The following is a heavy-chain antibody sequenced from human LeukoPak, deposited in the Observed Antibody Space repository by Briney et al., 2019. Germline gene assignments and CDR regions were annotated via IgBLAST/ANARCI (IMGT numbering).Heavy chain of an antibody. Sequence: ASVKASCKVSGYTLTELSMHWVRQAPGKGLEWMGGFDPEDGETIYAQKFQGRVTMTEDTSTDTAYMELSSLRSEDTAVYYCATDLYSGSYLVDAFDIWGQGTMVTVSS. CDR2: FDPEDGET. D-gene: IGHD1-26*01. J-gene: IGHJ3*02. V-gene: IGHV1-24*01. CDR1: GYTLTELS. CDR3: ATDLYSGSYLVDAFDI.